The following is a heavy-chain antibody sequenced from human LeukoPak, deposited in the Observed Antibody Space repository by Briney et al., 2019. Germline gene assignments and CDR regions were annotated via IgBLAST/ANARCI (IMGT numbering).Heavy chain of an antibody. D-gene: IGHD3-22*01. CDR3: AKFEVNYYCDSSGYPDY. J-gene: IGHJ4*02. CDR2: ISGSGGST. CDR1: GFTFSSYA. V-gene: IGHV3-23*01. Sequence: GGSLRLSCAASGFTFSSYAMSWVRQAPGKGLEWVSAISGSGGSTYYADSVKGRFTISRDNSKNTLYLQMNSLRAEDTAVYYCAKFEVNYYCDSSGYPDYWGQGTLVTVSS.